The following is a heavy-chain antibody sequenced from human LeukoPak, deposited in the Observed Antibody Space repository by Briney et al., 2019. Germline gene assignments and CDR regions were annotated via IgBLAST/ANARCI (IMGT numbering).Heavy chain of an antibody. D-gene: IGHD3-10*01. J-gene: IGHJ4*02. V-gene: IGHV3-64D*06. CDR2: ISSNGGST. Sequence: GGSLRLSCSASGFTFSRYAMHWVRHAPGKGLEYVAAISSNGGSTYYADSVKGRFTISRDNSRNTLHLQMSSPRVEDTAVYYCVKDSSSGSYFDYWGQGTLVTVSS. CDR1: GFTFSRYA. CDR3: VKDSSSGSYFDY.